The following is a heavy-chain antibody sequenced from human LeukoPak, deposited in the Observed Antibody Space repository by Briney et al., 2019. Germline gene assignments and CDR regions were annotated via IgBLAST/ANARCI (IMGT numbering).Heavy chain of an antibody. J-gene: IGHJ4*02. CDR3: ATGGPWDLLKY. V-gene: IGHV1-24*01. CDR2: FDPEHGEM. D-gene: IGHD3-9*01. Sequence: ASVKVSCKVSGNTLTELSTHWVRQAPGKGLEWMGGFDPEHGEMIYAQKLQGRVTMTEDRSTDTAYMELSSLRSEDTAVYYCATGGPWDLLKYWGQGTLVTVSS. CDR1: GNTLTELS.